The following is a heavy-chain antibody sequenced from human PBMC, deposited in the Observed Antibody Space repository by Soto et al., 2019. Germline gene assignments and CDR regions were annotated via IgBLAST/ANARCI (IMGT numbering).Heavy chain of an antibody. CDR1: GYTFTSYA. V-gene: IGHV1-3*01. CDR2: INAGNGNT. CDR3: ARDPNSSMSFDY. D-gene: IGHD6-6*01. J-gene: IGHJ4*02. Sequence: KHKASVKVSCKASGYTFTSYAMHWVRQAPGQRLEWMGWINAGNGNTKYSQKFQGRVTITRDTSASTAYMELSSLRSEDTAVYYCARDPNSSMSFDYWGQGTLVTVSS.